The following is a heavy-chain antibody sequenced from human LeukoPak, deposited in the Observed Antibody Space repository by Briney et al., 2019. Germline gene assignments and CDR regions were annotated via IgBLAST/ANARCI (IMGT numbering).Heavy chain of an antibody. CDR3: ARSDCSSGKCPGFDN. V-gene: IGHV6-1*01. J-gene: IGHJ4*02. D-gene: IGHD6-19*01. CDR2: TYSRSKWYN. Sequence: SQTLSLTCAISGDSFSSNSAAWNWIRQSPSRGLEWLGRTYSRSKWYNDYAVSVKSRITINPDTPNNQVSLQLNSVTPEDTAVYYCARSDCSSGKCPGFDNWGQGTLVTVSS. CDR1: GDSFSSNSAA.